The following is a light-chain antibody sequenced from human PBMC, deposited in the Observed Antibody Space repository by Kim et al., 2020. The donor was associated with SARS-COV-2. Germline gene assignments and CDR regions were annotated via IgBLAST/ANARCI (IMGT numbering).Light chain of an antibody. CDR2: QDS. V-gene: IGLV3-1*01. Sequence: SDSAAKQASISWSGNKWGEKDDGGYQQNPGQSPVLVIYQDSKRPSGSPERFAGSNSGNTATLNIGGTQAMDEADYYCQAWDSSTVVFGGGTQLTVL. J-gene: IGLJ2*01. CDR3: QAWDSSTVV. CDR1: KWGEKD.